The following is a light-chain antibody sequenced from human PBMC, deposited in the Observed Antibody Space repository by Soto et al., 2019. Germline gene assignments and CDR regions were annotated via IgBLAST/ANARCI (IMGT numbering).Light chain of an antibody. CDR3: TSYAGSNNPVV. CDR1: SSDVGSYNY. J-gene: IGLJ3*02. Sequence: QSALTQPPSASGSPGQSVTISCTGTSSDVGSYNYVSWYQQHPDKAPKLIIYGVNERPSGVPDRFSGSKSGNTASLTVSGLQAEDEADYYRTSYAGSNNPVVFGGGTQLTVL. CDR2: GVN. V-gene: IGLV2-8*01.